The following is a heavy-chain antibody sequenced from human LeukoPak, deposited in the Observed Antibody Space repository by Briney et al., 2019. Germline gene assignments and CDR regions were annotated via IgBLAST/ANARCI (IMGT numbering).Heavy chain of an antibody. Sequence: GGSLRFSCAASGFSFSSYWMHWVRQAPGKGPVWVSLISNDESTIIYADSSKGRFTISRDNAKNTLYLQMSSLRAEDTAVYYCARVWSPPYSSSWPDYFDYWGQGTLVTVSS. D-gene: IGHD6-13*01. V-gene: IGHV3-74*01. CDR3: ARVWSPPYSSSWPDYFDY. J-gene: IGHJ4*02. CDR2: ISNDESTI. CDR1: GFSFSSYW.